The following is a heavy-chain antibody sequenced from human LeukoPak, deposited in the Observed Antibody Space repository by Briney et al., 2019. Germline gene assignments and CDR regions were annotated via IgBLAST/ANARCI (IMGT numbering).Heavy chain of an antibody. J-gene: IGHJ4*02. CDR2: INHSGST. CDR3: ARRAYSSGWSIPTTFDY. D-gene: IGHD6-19*01. V-gene: IGHV4-34*01. CDR1: GLTVSRNY. Sequence: GSLRLSCAASGLTVSRNYMSWIRQPPGKGLEWIGEINHSGSTNYNPSLKSRVTIPVDTSKNQFSLKLSSVTAADTAVYYCARRAYSSGWSIPTTFDYWGQGTLVTVSS.